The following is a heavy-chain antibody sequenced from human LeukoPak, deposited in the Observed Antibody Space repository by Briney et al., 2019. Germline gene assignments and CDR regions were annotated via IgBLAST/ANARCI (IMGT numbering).Heavy chain of an antibody. V-gene: IGHV1-69*05. D-gene: IGHD4-11*01. J-gene: IGHJ4*02. CDR3: ARGRTTGEFDY. CDR2: INPIFHTP. CDR1: GGTFSSHA. Sequence: SVKVSCKASGGTFSSHAISWVRQAPGQGLEWMGGINPIFHTPTYAKKFQGRLTITKDESMSTASMDLSSLISDDTAVYYCARGRTTGEFDYWGREPWSPSPQ.